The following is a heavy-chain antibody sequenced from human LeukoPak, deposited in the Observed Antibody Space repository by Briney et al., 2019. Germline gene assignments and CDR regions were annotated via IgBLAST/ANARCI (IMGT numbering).Heavy chain of an antibody. D-gene: IGHD3-22*01. Sequence: ASVTVSCTASGYTFTGYYMHWVRQAPGQGLEWMGWINPNSGGTNYAQKFQGRVTMTRDTSISTAYMELSRLRSDDTAVYYCARSTYYYDSSGYSPDAFDIWGQGTMVTVSS. V-gene: IGHV1-2*02. J-gene: IGHJ3*02. CDR1: GYTFTGYY. CDR2: INPNSGGT. CDR3: ARSTYYYDSSGYSPDAFDI.